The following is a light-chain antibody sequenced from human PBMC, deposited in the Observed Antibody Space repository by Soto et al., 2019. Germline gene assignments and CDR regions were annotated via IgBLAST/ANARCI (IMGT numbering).Light chain of an antibody. CDR1: SSNIGTYT. CDR2: TDY. CDR3: ASWDDNLNGGV. J-gene: IGLJ3*02. V-gene: IGLV1-44*01. Sequence: QSVLTQPPSASGTPGQRVTISCSGTSSNIGTYTVNWYQQLPGTAPKLLIYTDYQRPSGVPDRFSGSKSGTSASLAINGLHSEDDADYYCASWDDNLNGGVFGGGTKVTVL.